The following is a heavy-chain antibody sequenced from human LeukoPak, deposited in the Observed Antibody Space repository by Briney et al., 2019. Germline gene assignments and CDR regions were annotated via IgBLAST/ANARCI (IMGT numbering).Heavy chain of an antibody. J-gene: IGHJ4*02. D-gene: IGHD3-9*01. CDR3: TREGYDILTGDYIVD. Sequence: SETLSLTCTAYGGSLSGYYWTWIRQALGKGLEWIGEINHRGSSKYNPTLKSRVTISVDTSKNEFSLKLSSVTAADTAVYYCTREGYDILTGDYIVDWGQGTLVTVSS. CDR1: GGSLSGYY. V-gene: IGHV4-34*01. CDR2: INHRGSS.